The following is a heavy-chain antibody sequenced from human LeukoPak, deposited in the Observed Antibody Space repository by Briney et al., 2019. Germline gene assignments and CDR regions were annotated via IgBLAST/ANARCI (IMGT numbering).Heavy chain of an antibody. D-gene: IGHD3-22*01. CDR1: GFNFGNYW. J-gene: IGHJ3*02. Sequence: GGSLRLSCVGSGFNFGNYWMTWVRQAPGKGLEWVANINRDGSVKNYVDSVKGRFTISRDKAKSSLFPQANSLRAEDTAVYYCARDLSPADSGHYLDAFDIWGQGTMVTVSS. CDR2: INRDGSVK. CDR3: ARDLSPADSGHYLDAFDI. V-gene: IGHV3-7*01.